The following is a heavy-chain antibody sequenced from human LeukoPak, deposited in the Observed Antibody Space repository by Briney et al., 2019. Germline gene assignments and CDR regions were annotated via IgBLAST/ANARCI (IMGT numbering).Heavy chain of an antibody. Sequence: ASVKVSCKASGGTFSSYAISWVRQAPGQGLEWMGGIIPIFGTANNAQKFQGRVTITADESTSTAYMELSSLRSEDTAVYYCAGGLYGDYDLDYWGQGTLVTVSS. J-gene: IGHJ4*02. CDR1: GGTFSSYA. CDR3: AGGLYGDYDLDY. V-gene: IGHV1-69*01. CDR2: IIPIFGTA. D-gene: IGHD4-17*01.